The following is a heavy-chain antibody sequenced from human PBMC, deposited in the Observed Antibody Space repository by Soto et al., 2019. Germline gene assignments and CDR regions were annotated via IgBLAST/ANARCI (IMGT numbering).Heavy chain of an antibody. D-gene: IGHD2-8*01. V-gene: IGHV3-74*01. CDR2: IDSGGKTT. CDR3: ARWFTYGNFDYFDY. Sequence: GGSLRLSCAASGFTFSSDWMHWFRQAPGKGLVWVSRIDSGGKTTTYADSVKSRFTISRDNAKKTLYLQMNGLRAEDTALYYCARWFTYGNFDYFDYWGQGTQVTVSS. J-gene: IGHJ4*02. CDR1: GFTFSSDW.